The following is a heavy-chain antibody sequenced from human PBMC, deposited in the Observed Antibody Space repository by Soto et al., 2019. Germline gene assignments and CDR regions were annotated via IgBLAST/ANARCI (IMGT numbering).Heavy chain of an antibody. J-gene: IGHJ4*02. V-gene: IGHV3-9*01. CDR1: GFTFDDYA. D-gene: IGHD3-22*01. CDR2: ISWNSGSI. Sequence: PGGSLRLSCAASGFTFDDYAMHWVRQAPGKGLEWVSGISWNSGSIGYADSVKGRFTISRDNAKNSLYLQMNSLRAEDTAVYYCAKDRNTYYYDSSGYPLDYWGQGTLVPSPQ. CDR3: AKDRNTYYYDSSGYPLDY.